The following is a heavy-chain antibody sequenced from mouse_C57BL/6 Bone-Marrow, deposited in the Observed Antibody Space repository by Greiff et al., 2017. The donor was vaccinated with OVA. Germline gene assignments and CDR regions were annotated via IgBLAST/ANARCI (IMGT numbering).Heavy chain of an antibody. CDR2: IYPGSGST. Sequence: QVQLQQPGAELVKPGASVKMSCTASGYTFTSYWITCVKQRPGQGLEWIGDIYPGSGSTNYNEKFKSKATLTVDTSSSTAYMQLSSLSSEDSAVYYCARSLYGSSYDWYFDVWGTGTTVTVSS. D-gene: IGHD1-1*01. V-gene: IGHV1-55*01. CDR3: ARSLYGSSYDWYFDV. CDR1: GYTFTSYW. J-gene: IGHJ1*03.